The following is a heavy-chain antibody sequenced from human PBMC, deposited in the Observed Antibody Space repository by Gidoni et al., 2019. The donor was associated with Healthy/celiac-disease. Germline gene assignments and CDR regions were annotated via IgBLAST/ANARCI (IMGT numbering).Heavy chain of an antibody. D-gene: IGHD3-3*01. CDR3: ARDMQRITIFGVVIKNWFDP. J-gene: IGHJ5*02. CDR1: GYTFTSYG. V-gene: IGHV1-18*04. Sequence: QVQLVQYGAAGKKPGDSVKVSCKASGYTFTSYGISWVRQAPGQGLEWMGWISAYNGNTNYAQKLQGRVTMTTDTSTSTAYMELRSLRSDDTAVYYCARDMQRITIFGVVIKNWFDPWGQGPLVTVSS. CDR2: ISAYNGNT.